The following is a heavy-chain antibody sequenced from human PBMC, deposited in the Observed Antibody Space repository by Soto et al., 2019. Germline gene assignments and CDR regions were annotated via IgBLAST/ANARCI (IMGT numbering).Heavy chain of an antibody. CDR2: INAGNGNT. V-gene: IGHV1-3*01. Sequence: QVQLVQSGAEVKKPGASVKVSCKASGYTFTSYAMHWVRQAPGQRLEWMGWINAGNGNTNYAQKLQGRVTMTTDTSTSTAYMELRSLRSDDTAVYYCVCAFDIWGQGTMVTVSS. CDR1: GYTFTSYA. J-gene: IGHJ3*02. CDR3: VCAFDI.